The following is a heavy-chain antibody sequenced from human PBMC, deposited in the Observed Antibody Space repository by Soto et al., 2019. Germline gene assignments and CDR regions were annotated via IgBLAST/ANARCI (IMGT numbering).Heavy chain of an antibody. CDR1: GGSISSSNW. Sequence: SETLSLTCAVSGGSISSSNWWSWVRQPPGKGLEWIGEIYHSGSTNYNPSLKSRVTISVDKSKNQFSLKLTSLTAADTAVYYCARDSRRNGGSPFDHWGRGIQVTVS. CDR3: ARDSRRNGGSPFDH. V-gene: IGHV4-4*02. CDR2: IYHSGST. D-gene: IGHD2-15*01. J-gene: IGHJ4*02.